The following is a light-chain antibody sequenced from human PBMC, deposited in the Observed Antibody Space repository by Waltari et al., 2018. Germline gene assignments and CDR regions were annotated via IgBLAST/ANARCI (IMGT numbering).Light chain of an antibody. CDR3: QQYANTPRT. V-gene: IGKV2-28*01. Sequence: DIVMTQSPLSLPVTPGEPASISCRSSQILLHSNGNNYLDWYLQKPGQSPQLLIYLGSNRASGVPDRFSGSGSGTDFTLKISRVEAEDVAVYYCQQYANTPRTFGQGTTVEIK. CDR1: QILLHSNGNNY. J-gene: IGKJ1*01. CDR2: LGS.